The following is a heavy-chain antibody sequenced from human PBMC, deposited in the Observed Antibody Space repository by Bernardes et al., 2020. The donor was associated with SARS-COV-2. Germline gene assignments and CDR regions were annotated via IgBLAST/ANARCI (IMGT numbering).Heavy chain of an antibody. D-gene: IGHD3-22*01. V-gene: IGHV4-59*01. CDR3: ARGLRFYDSSGYYFDY. Sequence: SETLSLTCTASGGSISSYYWSWIRQPPGKGLEWNGYIHYSGSTNYNPSLKSRVTISVDTSKNQFSLKLSSVTAADTAVYYCARGLRFYDSSGYYFDYWGQGTLVTVSS. CDR1: GGSISSYY. CDR2: IHYSGST. J-gene: IGHJ4*02.